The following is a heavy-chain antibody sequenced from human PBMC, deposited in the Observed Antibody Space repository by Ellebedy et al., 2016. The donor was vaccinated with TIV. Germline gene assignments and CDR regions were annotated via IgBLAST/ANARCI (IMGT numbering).Heavy chain of an antibody. Sequence: GGSLRLSCAASGFTVSSNYMSWVRQAPGKGLEWVSAISGSGGSTYYADSVKGRFTISRDNSKNTLYLQMNSLRAEDTAVYYCAKTAAGTWSWIGDDAFDIWGQGTMVTVSS. CDR3: AKTAAGTWSWIGDDAFDI. CDR1: GFTVSSNY. J-gene: IGHJ3*02. CDR2: ISGSGGST. V-gene: IGHV3-23*01. D-gene: IGHD6-13*01.